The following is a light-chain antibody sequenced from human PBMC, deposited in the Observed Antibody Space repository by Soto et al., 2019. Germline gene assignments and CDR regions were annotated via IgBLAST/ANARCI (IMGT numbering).Light chain of an antibody. CDR2: SAS. J-gene: IGKJ4*01. Sequence: EIVMTQSPATLSVSPGERATLSCRASQNVYTTLACYQQRPGQAPRLLIYSASTRATGIPARFSGSGSGTEFTLTISSLQSEDFAVYYCQQYNKWPLTFGGGTTVEIK. V-gene: IGKV3-15*01. CDR3: QQYNKWPLT. CDR1: QNVYTT.